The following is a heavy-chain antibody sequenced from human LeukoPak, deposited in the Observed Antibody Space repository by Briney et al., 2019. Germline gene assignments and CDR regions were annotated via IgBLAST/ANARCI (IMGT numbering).Heavy chain of an antibody. Sequence: SETLSLTCTVSGASVSSYYWSWIRQPPGKGLEWIGYIYYSGSTNYNPSLKSRVSISVDTSKNQFSLKLTSMTAADAAVYYCVRNAPYSSSVGGFDYWGQGTLVTVSS. CDR3: VRNAPYSSSVGGFDY. D-gene: IGHD6-6*01. CDR2: IYYSGST. J-gene: IGHJ4*02. CDR1: GASVSSYY. V-gene: IGHV4-59*02.